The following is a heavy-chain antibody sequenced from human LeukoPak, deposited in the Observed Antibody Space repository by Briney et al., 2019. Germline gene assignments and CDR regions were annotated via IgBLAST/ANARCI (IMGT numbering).Heavy chain of an antibody. V-gene: IGHV4-39*01. CDR3: AGQDETRDCSGGSCYSGGYYYYMDV. Sequence: SETLSLTCTVSGGSISSSSYYWGWIRQPPGKGLEWIGSIYYSGSTYYNPSLKSRVTISVDTSKNQFSLKLSSVTAADTAVYYCAGQDETRDCSGGSCYSGGYYYYMDVWGKGTTVTVSS. CDR2: IYYSGST. CDR1: GGSISSSSYY. J-gene: IGHJ6*03. D-gene: IGHD2-15*01.